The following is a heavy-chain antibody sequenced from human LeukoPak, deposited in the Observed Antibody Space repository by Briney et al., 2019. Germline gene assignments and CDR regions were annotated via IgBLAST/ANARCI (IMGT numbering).Heavy chain of an antibody. Sequence: SETLSLTCTVSGGSISGGGYYWSWIRQHPGKGLEWIGYIYYSGSTYYNPSLKSRVTISVDTSKNQFSLKLSSVTAADTAVYYCASRSIAARKVDYWGQGTLVTVSS. V-gene: IGHV4-31*03. CDR1: GGSISGGGYY. CDR3: ASRSIAARKVDY. D-gene: IGHD6-6*01. J-gene: IGHJ4*02. CDR2: IYYSGST.